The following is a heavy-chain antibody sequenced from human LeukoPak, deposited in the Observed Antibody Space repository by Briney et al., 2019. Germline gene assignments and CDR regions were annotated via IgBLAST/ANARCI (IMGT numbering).Heavy chain of an antibody. D-gene: IGHD2-21*01. V-gene: IGHV3-23*01. CDR3: AKFRPGGDYYYMDV. J-gene: IGHJ6*03. CDR1: GFTFSSYA. Sequence: PGGSLRLSCAASGFTFSSYAMSCVRQAPGKGLEWVSAISGSGGSTYYADSVKGRFTISRDNSKNTLYLQMNSLRAEDTAVYYCAKFRPGGDYYYMDVWGKGTTVTVSS. CDR2: ISGSGGST.